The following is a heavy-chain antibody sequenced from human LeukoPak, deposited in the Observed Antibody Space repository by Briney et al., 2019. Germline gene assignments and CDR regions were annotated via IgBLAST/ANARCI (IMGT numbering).Heavy chain of an antibody. D-gene: IGHD2-21*02. J-gene: IGHJ4*02. CDR3: ARGGEVVTNHPIDS. Sequence: GGSLRLSCKGSGFTFGDYTMSWVRQAPGKGLEWLSSIKSKTYGGTTNYAASVRGRFTISRDDSETIAHLHMDSLKIEDTAVYFCARGGEVVTNHPIDSWGQGTLVTVSS. CDR2: IKSKTYGGTT. CDR1: GFTFGDYT. V-gene: IGHV3-49*04.